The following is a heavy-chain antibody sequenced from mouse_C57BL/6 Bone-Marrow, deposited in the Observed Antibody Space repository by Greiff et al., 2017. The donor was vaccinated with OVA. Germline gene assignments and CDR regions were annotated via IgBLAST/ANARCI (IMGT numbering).Heavy chain of an antibody. V-gene: IGHV5-9-1*02. D-gene: IGHD1-1*01. CDR1: GFTFSSYA. Sequence: EVKVVESGEGLVKPGGSLKLSCAASGFTFSSYAMSWVRQTPEKRLEWVAYISSGGDYIYYADTVKGRFTISRDNARNTLYLQMSSLKSEDTAMYYCTRDRYSRFAYWGQGTLVTVSA. CDR2: ISSGGDYI. J-gene: IGHJ3*01. CDR3: TRDRYSRFAY.